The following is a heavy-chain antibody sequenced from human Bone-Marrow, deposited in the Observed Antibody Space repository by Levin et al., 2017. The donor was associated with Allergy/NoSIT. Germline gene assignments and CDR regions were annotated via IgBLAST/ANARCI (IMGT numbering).Heavy chain of an antibody. CDR3: ALLFWFAEPNH. Sequence: GGSLRLSCKGSGYKFTSYWIGWVRQMPGKGLEWMGIIYPGDSDTRYSPSFQGQVIISVDKSISTAYLQWSSLKASDTATYFCALLFWFAEPNHWGQGTLLPVSS. V-gene: IGHV5-51*01. CDR1: GYKFTSYW. CDR2: IYPGDSDT. J-gene: IGHJ5*02. D-gene: IGHD3-10*01.